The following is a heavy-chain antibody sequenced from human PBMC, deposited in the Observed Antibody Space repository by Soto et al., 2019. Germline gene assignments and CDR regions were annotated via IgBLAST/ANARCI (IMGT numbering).Heavy chain of an antibody. CDR3: VGSLQY. D-gene: IGHD6-13*01. V-gene: IGHV3-72*01. CDR1: GFTFSDYH. CDR2: ARNDPRARTT. Sequence: EMQLVESGGGLVQPGGSLRLSCAASGFTFSDYHMEWVRQAPGKGLEWIGRARNDPRARTTQHAASVRGRFITSRDDSENSLYLQVNSLKTEDTAVYYCVGSLQYWGQGTLVTVSS. J-gene: IGHJ4*02.